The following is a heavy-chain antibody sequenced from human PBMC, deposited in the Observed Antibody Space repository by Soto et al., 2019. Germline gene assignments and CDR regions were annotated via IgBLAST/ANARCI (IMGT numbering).Heavy chain of an antibody. V-gene: IGHV1-46*01. CDR1: GYTFTSYY. D-gene: IGHD5-18*01. CDR2: INPSGGST. CDR3: ARFLHSKNYFDY. Sequence: ASLKVSCKASGYTFTSYYMHWVRQAPGQGLEWMGIINPSGGSTSYAQKFQGRVTMTRDTSTSTVYMELSSLRSEDTAVYYCARFLHSKNYFDYWGQGTLVTVYS. J-gene: IGHJ4*02.